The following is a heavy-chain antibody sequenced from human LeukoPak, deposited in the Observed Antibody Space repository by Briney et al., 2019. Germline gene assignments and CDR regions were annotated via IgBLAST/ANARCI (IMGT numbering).Heavy chain of an antibody. V-gene: IGHV3-23*01. Sequence: RSGGSLRLSCVASGFTFITYAMSWVRQAPGKGLEWVSAISGSGGSTYYADSVKGRFTISRDNSKNALYLQMNSLRAEDTAVYYCAKDGTIVGATFDYWGQGTLVTVSS. CDR3: AKDGTIVGATFDY. D-gene: IGHD1-26*01. CDR2: ISGSGGST. J-gene: IGHJ4*02. CDR1: GFTFITYA.